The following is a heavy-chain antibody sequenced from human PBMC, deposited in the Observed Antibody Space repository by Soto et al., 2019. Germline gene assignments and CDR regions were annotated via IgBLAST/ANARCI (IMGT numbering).Heavy chain of an antibody. CDR1: GGSISSRNYY. CDR2: LYYSGST. V-gene: IGHV4-39*01. D-gene: IGHD3-10*01. J-gene: IGHJ5*02. Sequence: QLQLQESGPGLVKPSETLSLTCTVSGGSISSRNYYWGWIRQPPGKGLEWIGSLYYSGSTYYNPSLKSRVTISVDTSKNQVYLKLNSVTAADTAVYYCASLHVVLWFGEIFGWFDPWGQGTLVTVSS. CDR3: ASLHVVLWFGEIFGWFDP.